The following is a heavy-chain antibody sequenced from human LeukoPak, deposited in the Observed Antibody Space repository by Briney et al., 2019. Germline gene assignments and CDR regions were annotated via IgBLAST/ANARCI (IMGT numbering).Heavy chain of an antibody. CDR2: ISDSGGTT. J-gene: IGHJ4*02. CDR1: GFTFRTYA. Sequence: GGSLRLSCVASGFTFRTYAMSWVRQAPGKGLEWVSGISDSGGTTYYVDSVKGRFTISRENSKNTLYLQMNSLRAEDTAVYYCAKDSAKKYDDYWGQGTLVTVSS. CDR3: AKDSAKKYDDY. D-gene: IGHD2/OR15-2a*01. V-gene: IGHV3-23*01.